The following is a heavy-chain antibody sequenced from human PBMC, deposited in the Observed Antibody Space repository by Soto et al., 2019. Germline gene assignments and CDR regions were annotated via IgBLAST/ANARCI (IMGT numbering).Heavy chain of an antibody. Sequence: PGESLKISCKGSGYSFTSYWIGWVRQMPGKGLEWMGIIYPGDSDTRYSPSFQGQVTISADKSISTAYLQWSSLKASDTAMYYCARQAGYCSGGSCYPSWFAPWGQGTLVTVSS. D-gene: IGHD2-15*01. J-gene: IGHJ5*02. CDR1: GYSFTSYW. CDR2: IYPGDSDT. V-gene: IGHV5-51*01. CDR3: ARQAGYCSGGSCYPSWFAP.